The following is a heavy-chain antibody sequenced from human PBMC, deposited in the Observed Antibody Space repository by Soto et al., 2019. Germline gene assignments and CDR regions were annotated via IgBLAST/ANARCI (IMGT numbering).Heavy chain of an antibody. V-gene: IGHV3-74*01. Sequence: EVQLVESGGGLVQPGGSLRLSCAASGSSFSTYWMHWVRQAPGEGLVWVSLIHSDGNFTTYADSVKGRFTISRDNAKNTLYLQMNSLRVEDTAVYYWARHGMDVWGQGTKVTVS. CDR2: IHSDGNFT. J-gene: IGHJ6*02. CDR1: GSSFSTYW. CDR3: ARHGMDV.